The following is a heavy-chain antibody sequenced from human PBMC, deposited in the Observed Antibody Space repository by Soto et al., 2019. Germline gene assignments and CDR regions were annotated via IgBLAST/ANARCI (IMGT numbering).Heavy chain of an antibody. CDR3: ARDYGDYNPHDY. J-gene: IGHJ4*02. D-gene: IGHD4-17*01. CDR2: ISYDGSNK. Sequence: QVQLVESGGGVVQPGRSLRLSCAASGFTFSSYGMHWVRQAPGKGLEWVAVISYDGSNKYYADSVKGRFTISRDNSKNTLYLQMNSLRAEDTAVYYCARDYGDYNPHDYWGQGTLVTVSS. CDR1: GFTFSSYG. V-gene: IGHV3-30*03.